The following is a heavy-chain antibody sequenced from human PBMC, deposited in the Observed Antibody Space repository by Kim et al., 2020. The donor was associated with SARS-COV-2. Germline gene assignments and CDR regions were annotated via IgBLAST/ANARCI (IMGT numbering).Heavy chain of an antibody. D-gene: IGHD2-21*02. V-gene: IGHV5-10-1*01. CDR1: GYSFTSYW. Sequence: GESLKISCKGSGYSFTSYWISWVRQMPGKGLEWMGRIDPSDSYTNYSPSFQGHVTISADKSISTAYLQWSSLKASDTAMYYCAVVVTATWYYFDYWGQGTLVTDSS. CDR2: IDPSDSYT. J-gene: IGHJ4*02. CDR3: AVVVTATWYYFDY.